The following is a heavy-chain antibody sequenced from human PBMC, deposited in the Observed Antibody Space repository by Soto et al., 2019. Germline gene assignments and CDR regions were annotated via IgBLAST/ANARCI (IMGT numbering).Heavy chain of an antibody. Sequence: VQLVESGGGVVQPGGSLRLSCAASGFTFRSYNMHWVRQAPGEGLEWVAVIWYDARNKYYADSVKGLFTISRDNSKNTLDLQMNSLRAEDTAVYYCARAYYDSSGYSAFDIWGQGTMVTVSS. CDR2: IWYDARNK. CDR1: GFTFRSYN. J-gene: IGHJ3*02. CDR3: ARAYYDSSGYSAFDI. D-gene: IGHD3-22*01. V-gene: IGHV3-33*01.